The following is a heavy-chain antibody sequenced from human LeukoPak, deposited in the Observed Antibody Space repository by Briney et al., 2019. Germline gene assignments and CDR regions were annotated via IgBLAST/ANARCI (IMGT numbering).Heavy chain of an antibody. CDR1: GFTFSSYS. Sequence: GGSLRLSCAASGFTFSSYSMNWVRQAPGKGLEWVSSISSSSSYIYYADSVKGRFTISRDNAKNSLYLQMNSLRAEDTAVYYCARRVEANGDYGKGRYYYYYYMDVWGKGTTVTVSS. J-gene: IGHJ6*03. V-gene: IGHV3-21*01. CDR2: ISSSSSYI. D-gene: IGHD4-17*01. CDR3: ARRVEANGDYGKGRYYYYYYMDV.